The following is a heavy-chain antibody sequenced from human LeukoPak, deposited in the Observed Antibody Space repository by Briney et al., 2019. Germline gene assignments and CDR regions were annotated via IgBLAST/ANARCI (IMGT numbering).Heavy chain of an antibody. Sequence: SETLSLTCTVSGGSISSYYWSWIRQPPGKGLEWIGSIYYSGSTYYNPSLKSRVTISVDTSKNQFSLKLTSVTAADTAVYYCARAEWYYYESSGWAFDIWGQGTVVTVSS. CDR2: IYYSGST. CDR3: ARAEWYYYESSGWAFDI. V-gene: IGHV4-39*07. CDR1: GGSISSYY. J-gene: IGHJ3*02. D-gene: IGHD3-22*01.